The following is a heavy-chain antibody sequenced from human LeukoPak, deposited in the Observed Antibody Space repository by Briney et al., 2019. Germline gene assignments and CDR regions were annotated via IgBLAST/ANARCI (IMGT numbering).Heavy chain of an antibody. V-gene: IGHV4-34*01. D-gene: IGHD6-13*01. J-gene: IGHJ6*02. Sequence: PSETLSLTCAVYGGSFSGYYWSWIRQPPGKGLEWIGEINHSGSTNYNPSPKSRVAISVDTSKNQFSLKLSSVTAADTAVYYCARGTSSSWYHNDYYYYGMDVWGQGTTVTVSS. CDR2: INHSGST. CDR3: ARGTSSSWYHNDYYYYGMDV. CDR1: GGSFSGYY.